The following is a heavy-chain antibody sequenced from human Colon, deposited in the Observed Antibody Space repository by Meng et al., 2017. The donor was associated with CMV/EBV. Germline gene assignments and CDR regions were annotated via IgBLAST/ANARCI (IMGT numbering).Heavy chain of an antibody. J-gene: IGHJ6*02. Sequence: GGSLRLSCTASGMTFSNAWMSWVRQAPGKGLEWIGRIKSKIDGGTTDYAAPVKGRFSLSRDDSKNTLYLQMKSLKTEDTAVYYCAAITAATVTLYGMDVWGLGTTVTVPS. V-gene: IGHV3-15*01. CDR2: IKSKIDGGTT. CDR1: GMTFSNAW. D-gene: IGHD6-13*01. CDR3: AAITAATVTLYGMDV.